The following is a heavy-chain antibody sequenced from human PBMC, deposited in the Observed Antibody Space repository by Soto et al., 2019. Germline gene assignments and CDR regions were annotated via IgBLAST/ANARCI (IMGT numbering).Heavy chain of an antibody. CDR3: VRPAYGPVHGPVDV. CDR2: VHDSWGA. D-gene: IGHD6-19*01. J-gene: IGHJ6*02. V-gene: IGHV4-59*08. CDR1: GGSMSGYY. Sequence: PSETLSLTCTVSGGSMSGYYWSWIRLPPEKPMERIGYVHDSWGAAYNPSLRSRVAISLDTSKSQFSLSLACVSASDPAMYLCVRPAYGPVHGPVDVWGQGTTVTVSS.